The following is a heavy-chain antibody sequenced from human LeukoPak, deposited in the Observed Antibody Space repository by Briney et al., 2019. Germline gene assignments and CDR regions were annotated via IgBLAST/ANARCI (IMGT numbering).Heavy chain of an antibody. CDR3: AKDRARGGTTDFDY. CDR1: GFIFSNYA. Sequence: GGSLRLSCKASGFIFSNYAMSWVRQAPGKGLEWVSAISGSADSTYYADSVKGQFDISRDNSKNTLYLQMNSLRAEDTAVYFCAKDRARGGTTDFDYWGQGTLVTVSS. CDR2: ISGSADST. D-gene: IGHD1-7*01. V-gene: IGHV3-23*01. J-gene: IGHJ4*02.